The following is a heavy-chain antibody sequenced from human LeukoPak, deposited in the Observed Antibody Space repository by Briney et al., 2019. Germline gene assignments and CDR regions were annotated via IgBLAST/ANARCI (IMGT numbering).Heavy chain of an antibody. CDR3: AKEPDLWFGEYYFDY. J-gene: IGHJ4*02. V-gene: IGHV3-30*02. D-gene: IGHD3-10*01. CDR2: IRYDGSNK. Sequence: GGSLRLSCAASGFTFSSYGMHWARQAPGKGLEWVAFIRYDGSNKYYADSVKGRFTISRDNSKNTLYLQMNSLRAEDTAVYYCAKEPDLWFGEYYFDYWGQGTLVTVSS. CDR1: GFTFSSYG.